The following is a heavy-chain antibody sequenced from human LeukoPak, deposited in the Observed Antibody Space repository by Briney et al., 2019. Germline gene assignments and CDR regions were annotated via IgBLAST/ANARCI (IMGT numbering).Heavy chain of an antibody. CDR3: ARDTPDSSGHSQGDFDY. CDR1: GGTFSSYA. Sequence: SVKVSCKASGGTFSSYAISWVRQAPGQGLEWMGRIIPIFGTANYAQKFQGRVTITTDESTSTAYMELSSLRAEDTAVYYCARDTPDSSGHSQGDFDYWGEGTLVTVSS. CDR2: IIPIFGTA. J-gene: IGHJ4*02. V-gene: IGHV1-69*05. D-gene: IGHD3-22*01.